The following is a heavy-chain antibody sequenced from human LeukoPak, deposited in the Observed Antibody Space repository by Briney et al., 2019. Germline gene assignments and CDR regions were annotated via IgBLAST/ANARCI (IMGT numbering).Heavy chain of an antibody. J-gene: IGHJ3*01. Sequence: GGSLRLSCAASEFTFSTYHLNWVRQAPGKGLEWVAYISGSGRNSHYSDSVKGRFTISRDNAKDSLYLQMNYCARDARSEGDMGISSLDVWGQGTLVTVSS. D-gene: IGHD2-21*01. CDR2: ISGSGRNS. V-gene: IGHV3-48*03. CDR3: GISSLDV. CDR1: EFTFSTYH.